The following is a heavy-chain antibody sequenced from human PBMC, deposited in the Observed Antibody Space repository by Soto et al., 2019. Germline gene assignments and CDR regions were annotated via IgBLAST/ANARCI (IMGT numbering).Heavy chain of an antibody. D-gene: IGHD3-22*01. CDR1: GFTFSSYG. V-gene: IGHV3-30*18. CDR2: ISYDGSNK. CDR3: AKDVAYDSSGYYVY. Sequence: QVQLVESGGGVVQPGRSLRLSCAASGFTFSSYGMHWVRQAPGKGLEWVAVISYDGSNKYYADSVKGRFTISRDNSKNTLYLQMNSLRAEDTAVYYCAKDVAYDSSGYYVYWGQGTLVTVSS. J-gene: IGHJ4*02.